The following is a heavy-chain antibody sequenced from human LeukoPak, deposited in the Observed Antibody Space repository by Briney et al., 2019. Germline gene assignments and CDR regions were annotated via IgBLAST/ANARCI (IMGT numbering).Heavy chain of an antibody. J-gene: IGHJ6*02. CDR1: GFTVSSNY. V-gene: IGHV3-66*01. D-gene: IGHD6-13*01. Sequence: GGSLRLSCAASGFTVSSNYMSWVRQAPGKGLEWVSVIYSGGSTYYADSVKGRFTISRDNSKNTLYLQMNSLRAEDTAVYYCARGRPNSSSWYYYYGMDVWGQGTTVTVSS. CDR2: IYSGGST. CDR3: ARGRPNSSSWYYYYGMDV.